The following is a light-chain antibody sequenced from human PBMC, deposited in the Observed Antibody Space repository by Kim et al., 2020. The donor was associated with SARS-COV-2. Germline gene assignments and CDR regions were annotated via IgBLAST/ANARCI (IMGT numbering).Light chain of an antibody. CDR1: QDIRND. CDR3: LQHNTYPIT. V-gene: IGKV1-17*01. CDR2: GAS. J-gene: IGKJ5*01. Sequence: ASVGDRFTITCQSSQDIRNDLGWYQQNPGRAPKRLIYGASSLQSWVPSRFSGSGSGTEFTLTSSSLQPEDFATYFCLQHNTYPITFGQGTRLEIK.